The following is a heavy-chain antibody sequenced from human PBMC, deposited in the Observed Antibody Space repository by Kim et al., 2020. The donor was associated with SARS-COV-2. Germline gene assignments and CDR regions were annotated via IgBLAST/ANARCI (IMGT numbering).Heavy chain of an antibody. Sequence: SETLSLTCTVSGGSISSSSYYWGWIRQPPGKGLEWIGSIYYSGSTYYNPSLKSRVTISVDTSKNQFSLKLSSVTAADTAVYYCARRPSDYYDSSGLGAFDIWGQGTMVTVSS. V-gene: IGHV4-39*01. CDR1: GGSISSSSYY. CDR2: IYYSGST. CDR3: ARRPSDYYDSSGLGAFDI. J-gene: IGHJ3*02. D-gene: IGHD3-22*01.